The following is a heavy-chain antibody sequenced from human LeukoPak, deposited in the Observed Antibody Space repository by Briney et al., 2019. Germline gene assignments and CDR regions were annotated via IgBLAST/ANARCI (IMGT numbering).Heavy chain of an antibody. V-gene: IGHV3-30*04. CDR1: GFTFSSYA. CDR3: ARVIEFETIDY. Sequence: GGSLRLSCAASGFTFSSYAMHWVRQAPGKGLEWVVVISYDGSNKYYADSVKGRFTISRDNSKNTLYLQMNSLRAEDTAVYYCARVIEFETIDYWGQGTLVSVSS. D-gene: IGHD3-22*01. CDR2: ISYDGSNK. J-gene: IGHJ4*02.